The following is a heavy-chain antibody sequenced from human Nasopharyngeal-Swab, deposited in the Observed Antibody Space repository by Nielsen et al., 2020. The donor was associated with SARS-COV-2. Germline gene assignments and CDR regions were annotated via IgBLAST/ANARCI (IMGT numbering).Heavy chain of an antibody. V-gene: IGHV4-39*07. Sequence: SETLSLTCTVSGGSISSSSYYWGWIRQPPGKGLEWIGSIYYSGSTYYNPSLKSRVTISVDRSKNQFSLKLSSVTAADTAVYYCAGYCSSTSCYKDDAFDIWGQGTMVTVSS. CDR2: IYYSGST. J-gene: IGHJ3*02. CDR1: GGSISSSSYY. D-gene: IGHD2-2*03. CDR3: AGYCSSTSCYKDDAFDI.